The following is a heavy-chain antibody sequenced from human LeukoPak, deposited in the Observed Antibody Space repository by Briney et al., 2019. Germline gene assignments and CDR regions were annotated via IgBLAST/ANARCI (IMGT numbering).Heavy chain of an antibody. D-gene: IGHD6-6*01. V-gene: IGHV1-69*05. J-gene: IGHJ5*02. CDR1: GGTFSSYA. CDR2: IIPIFGTA. CDR3: ARGDNDRYSSSS. Sequence: SVKVSCKASGGTFSSYAISWVRQAPGQGLEWVGGIIPIFGTANYAQKFQGRVTITTDESTSTAYMELSSLRSEDTAVYYCARGDNDRYSSSSWGQGTLVTVSS.